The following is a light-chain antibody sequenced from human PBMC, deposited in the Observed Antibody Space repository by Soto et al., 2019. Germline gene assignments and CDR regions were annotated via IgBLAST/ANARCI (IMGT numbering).Light chain of an antibody. J-gene: IGLJ1*01. CDR2: QAS. CDR1: NRDIGGYDY. V-gene: IGLV2-14*01. CDR3: SSYTNINTRACV. Sequence: QSVLTQPASVSGSPGQSITISCSGTNRDIGGYDYVSWYQQKPGKAPKLMVYQASHRPTGVSDRFSASKSGNTASLTISGLQAEDEAEYYCSSYTNINTRACVFGTGTKV.